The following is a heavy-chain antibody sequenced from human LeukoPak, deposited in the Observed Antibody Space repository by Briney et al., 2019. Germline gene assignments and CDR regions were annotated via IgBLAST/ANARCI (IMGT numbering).Heavy chain of an antibody. J-gene: IGHJ4*02. CDR3: AREVPGLRTVYYFDY. D-gene: IGHD4-17*01. CDR2: ISAYNGNT. V-gene: IGHV1-18*01. Sequence: ASVKVSCKASGYTFTSYAMHWVRQAPGQGLEWMGWISAYNGNTNYAQKLQGRVTMTTDTSTSTAYMELRSLRSDDTAVYYCAREVPGLRTVYYFDYWGQGTLVTVSS. CDR1: GYTFTSYA.